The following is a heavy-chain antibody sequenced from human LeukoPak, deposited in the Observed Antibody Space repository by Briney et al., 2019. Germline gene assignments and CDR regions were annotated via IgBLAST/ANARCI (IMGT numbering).Heavy chain of an antibody. CDR3: ASDGNYGSGSPGFDS. CDR2: IRYDGNQI. J-gene: IGHJ4*02. Sequence: GGSLRLSCTASGFTFSSYGMHWVRQAPGKGLEWVAFIRYDGNQIFYADSDSVKGRFTISRDNSKKTVYLQMNSLRPEDTAVYYCASDGNYGSGSPGFDSWGQGTLVTVSS. V-gene: IGHV3-30*02. D-gene: IGHD3-10*01. CDR1: GFTFSSYG.